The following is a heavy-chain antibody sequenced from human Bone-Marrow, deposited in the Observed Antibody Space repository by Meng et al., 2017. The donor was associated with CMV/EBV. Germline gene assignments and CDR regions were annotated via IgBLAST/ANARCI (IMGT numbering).Heavy chain of an antibody. V-gene: IGHV1-2*02. CDR3: SRDGPGRFLDQTPSGGMDV. J-gene: IGHJ6*01. CDR1: GYTFTGYY. D-gene: IGHD3/OR15-3a*01. CDR2: INPNSGGT. Sequence: ASVLVACKASGYTFTGYYMHWVRQAPGQGLEWMGWINPNSGGTNYAQKFQGRVTMTRDTSISTAYMELSRLRSDDTAVYYCSRDGPGRFLDQTPSGGMDVWGQGTTVTVSS.